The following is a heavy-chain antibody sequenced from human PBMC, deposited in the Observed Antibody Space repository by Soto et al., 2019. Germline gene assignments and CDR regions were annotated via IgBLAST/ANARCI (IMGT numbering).Heavy chain of an antibody. J-gene: IGHJ3*02. D-gene: IGHD1-7*01. CDR1: GDTFSNYA. V-gene: IGHV1-69*12. CDR3: AREASAPGTFREDAPDI. CDR2: IVPIFRTT. Sequence: QVQLVQSGAEVKKSGSSGKVACKVSGDTFSNYAINWVRRAPGQGLEWMGAIVPIFRTTNYAQKFQGRVTITADESTITAYMELSRLRSDDSATYYCAREASAPGTFREDAPDIWGQGTKVTVSS.